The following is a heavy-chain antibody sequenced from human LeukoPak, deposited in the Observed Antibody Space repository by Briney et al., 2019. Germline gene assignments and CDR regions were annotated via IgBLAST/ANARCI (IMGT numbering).Heavy chain of an antibody. CDR1: RGSISSGSYY. Sequence: SQTLSLTCTVSRGSISSGSYYWSWIRQPAGKGLEWIGRTYTSGSTNYNPSLKSRVTISVDTSKNQFSLKLSSVTAADTAVYYCASQRRGYSSYFDYWGRGTLVTVSS. CDR2: TYTSGST. CDR3: ASQRRGYSSYFDY. J-gene: IGHJ4*02. D-gene: IGHD5-18*01. V-gene: IGHV4-61*02.